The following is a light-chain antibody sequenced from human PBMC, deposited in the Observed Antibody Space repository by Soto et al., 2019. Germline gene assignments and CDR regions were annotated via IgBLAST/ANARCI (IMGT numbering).Light chain of an antibody. CDR3: SSYTSNNNRV. CDR2: EVT. J-gene: IGLJ3*02. CDR1: NSDVGGYNY. V-gene: IGLV2-14*01. Sequence: QSVLTQPASVSGSPGQSITISCTGTNSDVGGYNYVSWYQQHPGRAPKLVIYEVTNRPSGVSNRFSGSKSGNTASLTISGLQAEDEADYYCSSYTSNNNRVFGGGTKLTVL.